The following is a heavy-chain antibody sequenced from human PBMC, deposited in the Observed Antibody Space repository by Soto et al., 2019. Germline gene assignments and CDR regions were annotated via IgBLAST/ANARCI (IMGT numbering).Heavy chain of an antibody. CDR2: ISAYNGNT. CDR1: GYTFTSYG. CDR3: ARVYYDFWSGYSPGSMDV. D-gene: IGHD3-3*01. J-gene: IGHJ6*02. V-gene: IGHV1-18*01. Sequence: ASVKVSCKASGYTFTSYGISWVRQAPGQGLEWMGWISAYNGNTNYAQKLQGRVTMTTDTSTSTAYMELRSLRSDDPAVYYCARVYYDFWSGYSPGSMDVWGQGTTVTVSS.